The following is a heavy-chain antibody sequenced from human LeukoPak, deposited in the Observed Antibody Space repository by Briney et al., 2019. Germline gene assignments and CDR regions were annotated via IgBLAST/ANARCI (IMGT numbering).Heavy chain of an antibody. CDR3: ARSEGYYDGPDY. V-gene: IGHV1-8*03. CDR2: MNPNSGNT. D-gene: IGHD3-22*01. Sequence: ASVKVSCKVSGYTFTSYDINWVRQAPGQGLEWMGWMNPNSGNTGYAQKFQGRVTITRNTSISTAYMELSSLRSEDTAVYYCARSEGYYDGPDYWGQGTLVTVSS. CDR1: GYTFTSYD. J-gene: IGHJ4*02.